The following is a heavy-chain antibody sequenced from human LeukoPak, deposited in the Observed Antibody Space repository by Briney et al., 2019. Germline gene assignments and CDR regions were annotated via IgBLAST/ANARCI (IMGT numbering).Heavy chain of an antibody. Sequence: SETLSLTCTVSGGSISSYYWSWIRQPAGKGLEWSGRIYTSGSTNYNPSLKSRVTMSVDTSKNQFSLKLSSVTAADTAVYYCARGGFSYYDSSGYLNFDYWGQGTLVTVSS. D-gene: IGHD3-22*01. J-gene: IGHJ4*02. CDR1: GGSISSYY. CDR3: ARGGFSYYDSSGYLNFDY. V-gene: IGHV4-4*07. CDR2: IYTSGST.